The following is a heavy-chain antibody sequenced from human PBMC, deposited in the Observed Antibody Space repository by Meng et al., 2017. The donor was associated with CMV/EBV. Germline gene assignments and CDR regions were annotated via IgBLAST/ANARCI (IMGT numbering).Heavy chain of an antibody. CDR2: MHPNSGNT. J-gene: IGHJ2*01. Sequence: YVINLVRPATGPGLEWIGWMHPNSGNTGYVQKFQGRVTMTRNTSISTAYMELSSLRSEDTAVYYCARGRSAGVVVPAAIRGYWYFDLWGRGTLVTVSS. CDR3: ARGRSAGVVVPAAIRGYWYFDL. V-gene: IGHV1-8*01. CDR1: YV. D-gene: IGHD2-2*02.